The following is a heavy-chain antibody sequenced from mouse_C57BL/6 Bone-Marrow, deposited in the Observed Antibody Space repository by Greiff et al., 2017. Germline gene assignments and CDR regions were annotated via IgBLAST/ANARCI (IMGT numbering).Heavy chain of an antibody. CDR3: ARRYDYDPFAY. V-gene: IGHV5-6*02. D-gene: IGHD2-4*01. J-gene: IGHJ3*01. CDR1: GFTFSSYG. Sequence: EVKVVESGGDLVKPGGSLKLSCAASGFTFSSYGMSWVRQTPDKRLEWVATISSGGSYTYYPDSVKGRFTISRDNAKNTLYLQMSSLKSEDTAMYYCARRYDYDPFAYWGRGTLVTVSA. CDR2: ISSGGSYT.